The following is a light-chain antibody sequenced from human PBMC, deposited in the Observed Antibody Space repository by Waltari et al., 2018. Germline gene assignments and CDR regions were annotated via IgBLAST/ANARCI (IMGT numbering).Light chain of an antibody. Sequence: IQMTQSPSTLSASAGDRVVITCRASQSVNTWLAWYQQRPGKAPYLRIYMASSLQSGVPSRFSGRGSGTEFTLTINSLQPDDFASYYCQQYNSFPWTFGQGTKVEIK. CDR3: QQYNSFPWT. J-gene: IGKJ1*01. CDR2: MAS. CDR1: QSVNTW. V-gene: IGKV1-5*03.